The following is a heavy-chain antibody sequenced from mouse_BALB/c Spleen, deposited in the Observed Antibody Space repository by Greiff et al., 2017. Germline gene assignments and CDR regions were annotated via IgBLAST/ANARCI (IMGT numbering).Heavy chain of an antibody. J-gene: IGHJ2*01. CDR1: GFAFSSYD. Sequence: EVMLVESGGGLVKPGGSLKLSCAASGFAFSSYDMSWVRQTPEKRLEWVAYISSGGGSTYYPDTVKGRFTISRDNAKNTLYLQMSSLKSEDTAMYYCARHDDGPFDYWGQGTTLTVSS. CDR2: ISSGGGST. V-gene: IGHV5-12-1*01. D-gene: IGHD2-3*01. CDR3: ARHDDGPFDY.